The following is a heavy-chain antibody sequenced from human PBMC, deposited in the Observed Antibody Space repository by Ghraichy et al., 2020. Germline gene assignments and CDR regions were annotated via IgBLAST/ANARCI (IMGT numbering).Heavy chain of an antibody. Sequence: GGSLRLSCAASGFTFDDYAMHWVRQAPGKGLEWVSGISWNSGSIGYADSVKGRFTISRDNAKNSLYLQMNSLRAEDTALYYCAKDKRALTEYFDYWGQGTLVTVSS. CDR2: ISWNSGSI. D-gene: IGHD3-9*01. CDR3: AKDKRALTEYFDY. CDR1: GFTFDDYA. J-gene: IGHJ4*02. V-gene: IGHV3-9*01.